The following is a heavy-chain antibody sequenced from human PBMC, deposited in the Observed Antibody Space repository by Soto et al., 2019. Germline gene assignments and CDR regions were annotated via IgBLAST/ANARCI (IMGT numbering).Heavy chain of an antibody. CDR3: AKDHRSKPDYGGNSKSFDY. CDR2: ISGSGGST. V-gene: IGHV3-23*01. Sequence: GGSLRLSCAASGFTFSSYAMSWVRQAPGKGLEWVSAISGSGGSTYYADSVKGRFTISRDNSKNTLYLQMNSLRAEDTAVYYCAKDHRSKPDYGGNSKSFDYWGQGTLVTVSS. CDR1: GFTFSSYA. J-gene: IGHJ4*02. D-gene: IGHD4-17*01.